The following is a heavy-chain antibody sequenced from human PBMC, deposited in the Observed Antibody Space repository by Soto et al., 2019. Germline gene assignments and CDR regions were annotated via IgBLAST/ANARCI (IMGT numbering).Heavy chain of an antibody. J-gene: IGHJ6*03. CDR3: ARGGPYYYYYYMDV. CDR2: INHSGST. Sequence: SETLSLTCAVYGGSFSGYYWSWIRQPPGKGLEWIGEINHSGSTNYNPSLKSRVTISVDTSKNQFSLKLSSVTAADTAVYYCARGGPYYYYYYMDVWGKGTTVTVSS. CDR1: GGSFSGYY. V-gene: IGHV4-34*01.